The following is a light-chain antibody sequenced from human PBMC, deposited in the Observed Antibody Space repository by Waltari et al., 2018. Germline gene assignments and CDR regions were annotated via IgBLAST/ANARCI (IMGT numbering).Light chain of an antibody. J-gene: IGKJ4*01. CDR3: QQSYSSPLT. Sequence: DIQMTQSPSSLSASVGDGVTITCRASQSISSYLNWYQQRPGKAPNLLIYRTSNLHSGVPSRCSGSGSGTDFTLTISSLHPEDFATYYCQQSYSSPLTFGGGTKVEIK. CDR2: RTS. V-gene: IGKV1-39*01. CDR1: QSISSY.